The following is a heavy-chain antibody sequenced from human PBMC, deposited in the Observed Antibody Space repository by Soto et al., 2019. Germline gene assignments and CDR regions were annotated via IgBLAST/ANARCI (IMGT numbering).Heavy chain of an antibody. CDR3: ARGIGEVPIDDY. D-gene: IGHD3-10*01. CDR2: INSYDGDT. V-gene: IGHV1-18*04. J-gene: IGHJ4*02. Sequence: QVQLVQSGAEVKKPGASVKVSCKASGYTFTNYGISWVRQAPGEGLEWMAWINSYDGDTNYAQKFQGRVIVTTDTSTSTAYMELRSLTSDDTAVYYCARGIGEVPIDDYWGQGTLVTVSS. CDR1: GYTFTNYG.